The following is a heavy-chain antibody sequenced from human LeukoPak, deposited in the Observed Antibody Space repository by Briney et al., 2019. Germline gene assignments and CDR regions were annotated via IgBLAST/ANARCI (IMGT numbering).Heavy chain of an antibody. J-gene: IGHJ4*02. CDR3: AKDSRSSTWYWDYYFDY. Sequence: PGGSLRLSXAASGFMFSNYAMSWVRQAPGKGLEWVSAISGSGDSTYYADSVKGRFTISRDNSKNTPSLQMNTLRAEDTAIYYCAKDSRSSTWYWDYYFDYWGQGTLVTVSS. D-gene: IGHD6-13*01. CDR2: ISGSGDST. CDR1: GFMFSNYA. V-gene: IGHV3-23*01.